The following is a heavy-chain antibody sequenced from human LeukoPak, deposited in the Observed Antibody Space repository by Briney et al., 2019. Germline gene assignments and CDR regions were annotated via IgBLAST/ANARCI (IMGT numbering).Heavy chain of an antibody. CDR1: GYTFTSYG. V-gene: IGHV1-18*01. J-gene: IGHJ6*03. CDR2: ISAYNGNT. CDR3: ATHGDYYYYMDV. D-gene: IGHD3-10*01. Sequence: ASVKVSCKASGYTFTSYGISWVRQAPGQGLEWMGWISAYNGNTNYAQKLQGRVTMTTDTSTSTAYMELSSLRSEDTAVYYCATHGDYYYYMDVWGKGTTVTISS.